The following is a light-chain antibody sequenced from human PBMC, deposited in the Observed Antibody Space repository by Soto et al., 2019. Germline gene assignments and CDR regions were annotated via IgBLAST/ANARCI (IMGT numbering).Light chain of an antibody. V-gene: IGLV2-23*01. CDR2: EGS. Sequence: QSVLTQPPSVSGSPGQSVTISCTGSSSDVGSHNRVSWYQQPPGTAPKLMIYEGSKRPSGVSNRFSGSKSGNTASLTISGLQAEDEADYYCCSYAGSSTYVFGTGTKLTVL. J-gene: IGLJ1*01. CDR1: SSDVGSHNR. CDR3: CSYAGSSTYV.